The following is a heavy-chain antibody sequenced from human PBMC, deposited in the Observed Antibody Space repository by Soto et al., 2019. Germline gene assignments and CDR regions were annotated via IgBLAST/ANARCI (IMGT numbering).Heavy chain of an antibody. V-gene: IGHV3-23*01. CDR2: IDGGGGSI. Sequence: EVQLLESGGGLVQPGGALRLSCSASGFTFSSCAMNWVRQAPGKGLEWVSAIDGGGGSIYYADSVKGRLTISRDNSKTTLYLQMDSLRAEDTAVYYCAKGGGDSLRYGMDVWGQGTTVTVSS. CDR1: GFTFSSCA. J-gene: IGHJ6*02. CDR3: AKGGGDSLRYGMDV. D-gene: IGHD2-21*02.